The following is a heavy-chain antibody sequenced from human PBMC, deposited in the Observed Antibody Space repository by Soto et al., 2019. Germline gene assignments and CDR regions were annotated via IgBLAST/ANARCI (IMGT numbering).Heavy chain of an antibody. Sequence: EVQLVESGGGLVQPGRSLRLSCAASGFTFDDYAMHWVRQAPGKGLEWVSGISWNSGSIGYADSVKGRFTISRDNAKNSLYLQMNSLRAEDTALYYCAEPLGGSSWSLDYWGQGTLVTVSS. CDR2: ISWNSGSI. V-gene: IGHV3-9*01. CDR3: AEPLGGSSWSLDY. J-gene: IGHJ4*02. D-gene: IGHD6-13*01. CDR1: GFTFDDYA.